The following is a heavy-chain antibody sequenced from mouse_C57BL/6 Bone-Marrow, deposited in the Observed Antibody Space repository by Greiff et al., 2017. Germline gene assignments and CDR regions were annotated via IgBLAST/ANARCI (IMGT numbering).Heavy chain of an antibody. CDR1: GFNIKDDY. D-gene: IGHD1-1*01. Sequence: VQLQQSGAELVRPGASVKLSCTASGFNIKDDYMHWVKQRPEQGLEWIGWIDPENGDTEYASKFQGKATITADTSSNTAYLQLSGLPSEDTAVYNSTLDVYYGDYGGQGTTLTGSS. CDR3: TLDVYYGDY. V-gene: IGHV14-4*01. J-gene: IGHJ2*01. CDR2: IDPENGDT.